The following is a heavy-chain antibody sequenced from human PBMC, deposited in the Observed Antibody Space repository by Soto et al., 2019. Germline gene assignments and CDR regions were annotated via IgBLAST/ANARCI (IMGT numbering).Heavy chain of an antibody. V-gene: IGHV4-31*03. Sequence: SETLSLTCTVSGGSISSGDYYWSWIRQHPGKGLEWIGYIYYSGSTYYNPSLKSRVTISVDTSKNQFSLRLSSVTAAVTAVYYCARAYYDTSGYSLDPWGQGTLVTVSS. CDR1: GGSISSGDYY. J-gene: IGHJ5*02. D-gene: IGHD3-22*01. CDR3: ARAYYDTSGYSLDP. CDR2: IYYSGST.